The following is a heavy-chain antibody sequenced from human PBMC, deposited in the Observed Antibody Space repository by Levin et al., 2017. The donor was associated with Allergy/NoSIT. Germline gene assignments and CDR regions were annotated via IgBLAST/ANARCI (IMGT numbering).Heavy chain of an antibody. Sequence: SETLSLTCTVSGGSISSGGYYWSWIRQHPGKGLEWIGYIYYSGSTYYNPSLKSRVTISVDTSKNQFSLKLSSVTAADTAVYYCARDSLAGYYYYGMDVWGQGTTVTVSS. V-gene: IGHV4-31*03. CDR3: ARDSLAGYYYYGMDV. CDR2: IYYSGST. J-gene: IGHJ6*02. CDR1: GGSISSGGYY.